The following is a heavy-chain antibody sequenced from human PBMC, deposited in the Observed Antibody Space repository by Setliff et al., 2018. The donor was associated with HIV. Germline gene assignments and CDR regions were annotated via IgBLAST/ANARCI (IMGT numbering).Heavy chain of an antibody. Sequence: GASVKVSCKASGYTFTSYGISWVRQAPGQGLEWMGIINPRGGSTTYAQKFQGRVTITADKSTSTAYMELSSLRSEDTAVYYCARGWEYSGAFDIWGQGTMVTVSS. CDR2: INPRGGST. D-gene: IGHD1-26*01. CDR1: GYTFTSYG. CDR3: ARGWEYSGAFDI. V-gene: IGHV1-46*01. J-gene: IGHJ3*02.